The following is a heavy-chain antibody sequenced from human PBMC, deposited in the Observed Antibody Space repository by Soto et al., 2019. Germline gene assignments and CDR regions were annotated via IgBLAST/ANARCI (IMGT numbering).Heavy chain of an antibody. J-gene: IGHJ6*02. CDR2: IKSKTDGGTT. V-gene: IGHV3-15*07. CDR3: TTNGDYGFESYYYYGMDV. Sequence: GGSLRLSCAASGFTFSNAWMNWVRQAPGKGLEWVGRIKSKTDGGTTDYAAPVKGRFTISRDDSKNTLYLQMNSLKTEDTAVYYCTTNGDYGFESYYYYGMDVWGQGTTVTVSS. CDR1: GFTFSNAW. D-gene: IGHD4-17*01.